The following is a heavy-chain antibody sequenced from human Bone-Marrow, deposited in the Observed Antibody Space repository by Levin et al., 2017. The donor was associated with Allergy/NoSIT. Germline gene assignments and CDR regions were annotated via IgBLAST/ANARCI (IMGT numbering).Heavy chain of an antibody. CDR3: VRGTNDWMGIDY. CDR2: ISPDCNDR. Sequence: GESLKISCGASGFILSSYWMHWVRRGPGKGLVCVSRISPDCNDRRYADSVKGRFTISRDNPKNTIYLEMHSLRDEDTAVYYCVRGTNDWMGIDYWGQGALVTVSS. V-gene: IGHV3-74*01. D-gene: IGHD1-1*01. CDR1: GFILSSYW. J-gene: IGHJ4*02.